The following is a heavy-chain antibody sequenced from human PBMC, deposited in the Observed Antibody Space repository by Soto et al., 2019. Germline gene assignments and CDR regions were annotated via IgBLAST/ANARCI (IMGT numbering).Heavy chain of an antibody. CDR1: GYTFTSYG. Sequence: ASVKVSCKASGYTFTSYGISWVRQAPGQGLEWMGWISAYNGNTNYAQKLQGRVTMTTGTSTSTAYMELRSLRSDDTAVYYCARDLGIRGVTLYYYYYGMDVWGQGTTVTVSS. J-gene: IGHJ6*02. CDR2: ISAYNGNT. CDR3: ARDLGIRGVTLYYYYYGMDV. D-gene: IGHD3-10*01. V-gene: IGHV1-18*01.